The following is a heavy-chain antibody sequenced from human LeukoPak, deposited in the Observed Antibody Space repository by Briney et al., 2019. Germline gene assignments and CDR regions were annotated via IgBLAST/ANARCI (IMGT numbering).Heavy chain of an antibody. CDR1: GGSISSYY. Sequence: SETLSLTCTVSGGSISSYYWSWIRQPPGKGLEWIGYIYYSGSTNYNPSLKSRGTISVDTSKNQFSLKLSSVTAADTAVYYCASFLPGIKIDYWGQGTLVTVSS. V-gene: IGHV4-59*08. CDR2: IYYSGST. D-gene: IGHD3-16*01. CDR3: ASFLPGIKIDY. J-gene: IGHJ4*02.